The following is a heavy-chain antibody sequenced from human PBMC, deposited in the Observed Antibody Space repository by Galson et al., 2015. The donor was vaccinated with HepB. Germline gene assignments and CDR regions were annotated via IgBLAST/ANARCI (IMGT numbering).Heavy chain of an antibody. V-gene: IGHV3-30-3*01. CDR3: ARGSCSSTSCHRRYYYYMDV. CDR1: GFTFSAAW. J-gene: IGHJ6*03. CDR2: ISYDGSNK. D-gene: IGHD2-2*01. Sequence: SLRLSCAASGFTFSAAWMSWVRQAPGKGLEWVAVISYDGSNKYYADSVKGRFTISRDNSKNTLYLQMNSLRAEDTAVYYCARGSCSSTSCHRRYYYYMDVWGKGTTVTVSS.